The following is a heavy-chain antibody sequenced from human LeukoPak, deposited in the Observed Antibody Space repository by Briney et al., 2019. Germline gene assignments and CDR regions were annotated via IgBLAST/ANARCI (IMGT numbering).Heavy chain of an antibody. CDR1: GYSISSGYY. CDR2: IYHSGST. CDR3: ARDRGVSGFDY. J-gene: IGHJ4*02. Sequence: SETLSLTCTVSGYSISSGYYWGWIRQPPGKGLEWIGSIYHSGSTYYNPSLKSRVTISVDTSKNQFSLKLSFVTAADTAVYYCARDRGVSGFDYWGQGTLVTVSS. V-gene: IGHV4-38-2*02. D-gene: IGHD6-13*01.